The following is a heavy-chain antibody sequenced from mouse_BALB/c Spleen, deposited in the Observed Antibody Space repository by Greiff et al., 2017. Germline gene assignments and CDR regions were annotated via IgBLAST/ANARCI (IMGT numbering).Heavy chain of an antibody. Sequence: EVQLQESGPSLVKPSQTLSLTCSVTGDSITSGYWNWIRKFPGNKLEYMGYISYSGSTYYNPSLKSRISITRDTSKNQYYLQLNSVTTEDTATYYCARYYYGSSYPYFDYWGQGTTLTVSS. V-gene: IGHV3-8*02. J-gene: IGHJ2*01. CDR3: ARYYYGSSYPYFDY. CDR1: GDSITSGY. D-gene: IGHD1-1*01. CDR2: ISYSGST.